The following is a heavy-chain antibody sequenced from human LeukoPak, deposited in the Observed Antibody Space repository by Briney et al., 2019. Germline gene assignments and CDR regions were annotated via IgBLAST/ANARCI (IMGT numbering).Heavy chain of an antibody. D-gene: IGHD1-26*01. J-gene: IGHJ4*02. V-gene: IGHV3-23*01. Sequence: GGSLRLSCAASGFTFSSYAMGWVRQAPGKGLEWVSGISVSGGITYYADSVKGRFTISRDNSKNTLFLQMNSLRAEDTAVYYCAKDVLSGSYYAIAYWGRGTLVTVSS. CDR1: GFTFSSYA. CDR2: ISVSGGIT. CDR3: AKDVLSGSYYAIAY.